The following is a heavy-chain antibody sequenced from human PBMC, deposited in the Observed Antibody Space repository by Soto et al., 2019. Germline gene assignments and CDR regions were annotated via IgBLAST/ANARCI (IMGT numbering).Heavy chain of an antibody. J-gene: IGHJ6*03. CDR1: GGSISSYY. D-gene: IGHD2-8*01. CDR3: ATTIVYATVVSGYMDV. CDR2: IYYSGST. V-gene: IGHV4-59*01. Sequence: SETLTLTCTVSGGSISSYYWSWIRQPPGKGLEWIGYIYYSGSTNYNPSLKSRVTISVDTSKNQFSLKLSSVTAADTAVYYCATTIVYATVVSGYMDVWGKGTTVTVSS.